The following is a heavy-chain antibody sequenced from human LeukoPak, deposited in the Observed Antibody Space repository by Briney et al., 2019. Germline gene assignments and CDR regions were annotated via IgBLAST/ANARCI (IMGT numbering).Heavy chain of an antibody. Sequence: PSETLSLTCAVYGGSFSGYYWSWIRQPPGKGLEWIGEINHSGSTNYNPSLKSRVTISVDTSKNQFSLKLSSVTAADTAVYYCARSGSYLEGLYYYGMDVWSQGTTVTVSS. CDR3: ARSGSYLEGLYYYGMDV. CDR1: GGSFSGYY. CDR2: INHSGST. D-gene: IGHD1-26*01. J-gene: IGHJ6*02. V-gene: IGHV4-34*01.